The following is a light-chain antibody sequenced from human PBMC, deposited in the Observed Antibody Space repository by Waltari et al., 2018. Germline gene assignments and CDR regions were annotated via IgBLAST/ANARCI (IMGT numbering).Light chain of an antibody. CDR3: AAWDDSLNGPWV. V-gene: IGLV1-44*01. CDR1: TSNIGTNP. J-gene: IGLJ3*02. CDR2: NTN. Sequence: QSVLTQPPSASGTPGQRVAISCSGTTSNIGTNPATWYQQLPGTAPKLLIYNTNRRPSEVPDRFSGSKSGTSASLAISGLQSEDEAEYYCAAWDDSLNGPWVFGGGTKLTVL.